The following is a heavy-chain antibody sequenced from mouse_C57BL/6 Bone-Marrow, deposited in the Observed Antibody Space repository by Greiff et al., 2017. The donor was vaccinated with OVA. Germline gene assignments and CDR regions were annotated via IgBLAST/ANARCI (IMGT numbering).Heavy chain of an antibody. Sequence: VQLQQSGAELARPGASVKLSCKASGYTFTSYGISWVKQRPGQGLEWIGEIYPRSGNTYYNEKFKGKATLTADKSSSTAYMELRSLTSEDSAVYFCARWGLRRGAWFAYWGQGTLVTVSA. CDR1: GYTFTSYG. CDR3: ARWGLRRGAWFAY. D-gene: IGHD2-2*01. CDR2: IYPRSGNT. V-gene: IGHV1-81*01. J-gene: IGHJ3*01.